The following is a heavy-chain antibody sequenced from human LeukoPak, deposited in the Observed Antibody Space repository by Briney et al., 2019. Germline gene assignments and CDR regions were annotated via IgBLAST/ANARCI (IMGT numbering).Heavy chain of an antibody. J-gene: IGHJ5*02. CDR1: GFTVSSNY. Sequence: PGGSLRLSCAASGFTVSSNYMSWVRQAPGKGLEWVSVIYSGGSTYYADSVKGRFTISRDNSKNTLYLQMNSLRAEDTAVYYCARSKITMVRGVTHNWFDPWGQGTLVTVSS. CDR2: IYSGGST. D-gene: IGHD3-10*01. V-gene: IGHV3-53*01. CDR3: ARSKITMVRGVTHNWFDP.